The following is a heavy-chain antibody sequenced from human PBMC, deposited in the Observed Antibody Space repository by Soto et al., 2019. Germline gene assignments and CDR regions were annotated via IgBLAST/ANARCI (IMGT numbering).Heavy chain of an antibody. CDR3: ASPGGYYDSSGYPQVFDY. J-gene: IGHJ4*02. CDR2: IIPIFGTA. CDR1: GGTFSSYA. V-gene: IGHV1-69*13. Sequence: SVKVSCKASGGTFSSYAISWVRQAPGQGLEWMGGIIPIFGTANYAQKFQGRVTITADESTSTAYTELSSLRSEDTAVYYCASPGGYYDSSGYPQVFDYWGQGTLVTVSS. D-gene: IGHD3-22*01.